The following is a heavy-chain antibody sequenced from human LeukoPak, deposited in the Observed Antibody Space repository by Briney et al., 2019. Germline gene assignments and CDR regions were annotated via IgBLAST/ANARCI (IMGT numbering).Heavy chain of an antibody. CDR2: ISYDGSNK. D-gene: IGHD3-10*01. Sequence: LSLTCTVSGGSISSSSYYWGWIRQAPGKGLEWVAVISYDGSNKYYADSVKGRFTISRDNSKNTLYLQMNSLRAEDTAVYYCAGPMVRGVISAFDIWGQGTMVTVSS. J-gene: IGHJ3*02. CDR3: AGPMVRGVISAFDI. CDR1: GGSISSSS. V-gene: IGHV3-30*03.